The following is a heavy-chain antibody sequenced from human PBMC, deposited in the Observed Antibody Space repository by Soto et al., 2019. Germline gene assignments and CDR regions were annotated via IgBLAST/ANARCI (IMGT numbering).Heavy chain of an antibody. Sequence: SSETLSLTCTVSGGSISSYYWSWIRQPPGKGLEWIGYIYYSGSTNYNPSLKSRVTISVDTSKNQFSLKLSSVTAADTAVYYCARGRGRGYSGYDSFDYWGQGTLVTVSS. CDR1: GGSISSYY. CDR2: IYYSGST. J-gene: IGHJ4*02. V-gene: IGHV4-59*01. CDR3: ARGRGRGYSGYDSFDY. D-gene: IGHD5-12*01.